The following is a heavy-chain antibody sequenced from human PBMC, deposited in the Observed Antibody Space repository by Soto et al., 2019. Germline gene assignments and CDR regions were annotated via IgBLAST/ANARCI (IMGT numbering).Heavy chain of an antibody. CDR3: ARAVVAATLYYFDY. V-gene: IGHV3-11*01. J-gene: IGHJ4*02. CDR1: GFTFSDYY. D-gene: IGHD2-15*01. Sequence: GGSLRLSCAASGFTFSDYYMSWIRQAPGKGLEWVSYISSSGSTIYYADSVKGRFTISRDNAKNSLYLQMNSLRAEDTAVYYCARAVVAATLYYFDYWGQGTLVTVSS. CDR2: ISSSGSTI.